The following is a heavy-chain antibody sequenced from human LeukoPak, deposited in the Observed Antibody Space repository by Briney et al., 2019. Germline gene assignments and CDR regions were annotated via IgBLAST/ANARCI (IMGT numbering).Heavy chain of an antibody. V-gene: IGHV3-21*01. CDR1: GFTFSSYS. Sequence: GGSLRLYCAASGFTFSSYSMNWVRQAPGKGLEWVSSISSSSSYIYYADSVKGRFTISRDNAKNSLYLQMNSLRAEDTAVYYCAREEGGASPFDYWGQGTLVTVSS. D-gene: IGHD1-26*01. CDR2: ISSSSSYI. J-gene: IGHJ4*02. CDR3: AREEGGASPFDY.